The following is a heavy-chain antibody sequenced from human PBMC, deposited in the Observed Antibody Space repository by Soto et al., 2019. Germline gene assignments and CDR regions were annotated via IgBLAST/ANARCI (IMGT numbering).Heavy chain of an antibody. Sequence: SETLSLTCTGSGGSISSYYWSWIRQPPGKGLEWIGYIYYSGSTNYNPSLKSRVTISVDTSKNQFSLKLSSVTAADTAVYYCARRYGYSFDYWGQGTLVTVSS. CDR1: GGSISSYY. CDR3: ARRYGYSFDY. V-gene: IGHV4-59*08. D-gene: IGHD1-1*01. CDR2: IYYSGST. J-gene: IGHJ4*02.